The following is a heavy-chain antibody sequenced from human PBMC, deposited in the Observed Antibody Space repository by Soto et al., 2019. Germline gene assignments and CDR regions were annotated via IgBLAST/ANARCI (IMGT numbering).Heavy chain of an antibody. J-gene: IGHJ4*02. V-gene: IGHV3-33*01. D-gene: IGHD5-12*01. Sequence: LRLSCAASGFNFSSYGMHWVRQAPGKGLEWVAVIWYDGSNKYYADSVKGRFTISRDNSKNTLYLQMNSLRAEDTAVYYCARERYSGYDYGSIVDYWGQGTLVTVSS. CDR3: ARERYSGYDYGSIVDY. CDR2: IWYDGSNK. CDR1: GFNFSSYG.